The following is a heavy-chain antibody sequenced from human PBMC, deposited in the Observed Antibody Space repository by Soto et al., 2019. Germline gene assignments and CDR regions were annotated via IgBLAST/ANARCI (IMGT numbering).Heavy chain of an antibody. Sequence: GGSLRLSCAASGFTFSSYSMNWVRQAPGKGLEWVSYISSSSSTIYYADSVKGRFTISRDNAKNSLYLQMNSLRDEDTAVYYCASAKVATKNYVDYWGQGTLVTFSS. CDR3: ASAKVATKNYVDY. CDR2: ISSSSSTI. CDR1: GFTFSSYS. V-gene: IGHV3-48*02. J-gene: IGHJ4*02. D-gene: IGHD5-12*01.